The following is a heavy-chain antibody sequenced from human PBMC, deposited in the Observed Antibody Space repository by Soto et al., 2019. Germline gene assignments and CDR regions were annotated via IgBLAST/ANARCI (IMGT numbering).Heavy chain of an antibody. CDR3: ARIASTGRGWDV. CDR1: GFTFSNYW. V-gene: IGHV3-7*01. CDR2: IKQDGSEK. D-gene: IGHD6-13*01. J-gene: IGHJ6*02. Sequence: EVQLVASGGGLVQPGGSLRLSCAASGFTFSNYWMSWVRQAPVKGLEWVGNIKQDGSEKNYVDFVEGRFTISRDNAENSLYLQVNSLRGEDTAVYYCARIASTGRGWDVWGQGTTGVVSS.